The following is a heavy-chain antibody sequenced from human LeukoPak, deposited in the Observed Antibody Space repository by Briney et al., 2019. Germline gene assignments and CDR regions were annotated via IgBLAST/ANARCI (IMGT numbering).Heavy chain of an antibody. CDR1: GGSISGYY. Sequence: SETLSLTCSVSGGSISGYYWNWIRQPPGKGLEWIGYIYYTGSTNYNPSLKSRVSISVDTSKNQFSLNVSSVTAADTAVYYCARGSSRLSGYSSSWGQGTLVTVSS. J-gene: IGHJ4*02. D-gene: IGHD5-18*01. V-gene: IGHV4-59*01. CDR2: IYYTGST. CDR3: ARGSSRLSGYSSS.